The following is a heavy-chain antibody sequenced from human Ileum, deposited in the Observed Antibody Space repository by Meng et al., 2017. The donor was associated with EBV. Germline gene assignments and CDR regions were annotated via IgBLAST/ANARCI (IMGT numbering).Heavy chain of an antibody. CDR3: VYSQSNSGCYADL. Sequence: LNWPGPSLVRPTQTLSLTCTFSGFSLRIIVVGVSWIRQSPGKALEWRALNYWVDEMHYNPPLKSRLTITKDTPRNQVVLTLTNMDPMDTASYFCVYSQSNSGCYADLWGQGALVTVSS. CDR1: GFSLRIIVVG. V-gene: IGHV2-5*02. CDR2: NYWVDEM. J-gene: IGHJ5*02. D-gene: IGHD6-19*01.